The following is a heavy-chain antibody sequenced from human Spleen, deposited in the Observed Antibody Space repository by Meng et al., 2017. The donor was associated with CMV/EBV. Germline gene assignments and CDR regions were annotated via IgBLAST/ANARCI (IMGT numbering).Heavy chain of an antibody. J-gene: IGHJ5*02. CDR1: GFTFSDYY. CDR2: ISSSTI. D-gene: IGHD2/OR15-2a*01. V-gene: IGHV3-69-1*01. CDR3: ARGGNKWELLSLGFDP. Sequence: GESLKISCSASGFTFSDYYMNWVRQAPGKGLEWVSSISSSTIYYADSVKGRFTISRDNANNSLFLQMNSLRAEDTALYYCARGGNKWELLSLGFDPWGQGTLVTVSS.